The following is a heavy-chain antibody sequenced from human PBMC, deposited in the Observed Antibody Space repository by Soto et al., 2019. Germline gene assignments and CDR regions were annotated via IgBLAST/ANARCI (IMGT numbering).Heavy chain of an antibody. J-gene: IGHJ6*02. D-gene: IGHD3-10*01. CDR1: GYTFTSYD. Sequence: GASVKVSCKASGYTFTSYDINWVRQAPGQRLEWMGWINAGNGNTKYSQKFQGRVTITRDTSASTAYMELSSLRSEDTAVYYCARGTGSGMDVWGQGTTVTVSS. CDR2: INAGNGNT. CDR3: ARGTGSGMDV. V-gene: IGHV1-3*01.